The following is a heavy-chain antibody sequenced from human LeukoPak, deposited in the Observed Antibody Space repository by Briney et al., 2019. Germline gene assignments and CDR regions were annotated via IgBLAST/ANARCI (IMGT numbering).Heavy chain of an antibody. CDR2: ISGSGGST. CDR1: GFTFSNYA. V-gene: IGHV3-23*01. CDR3: AKCPPYCTNGICYTQKYYFDY. Sequence: GGSLRLSCAASGFTFSNYAMSWDRQAPGKGLEYVSAISGSGGSTYYADSVKDRFTISRDNSKNTLYLQMNSLRAEDTAVYSCAKCPPYCTNGICYTQKYYFDYWGQGTLVTVSS. J-gene: IGHJ4*02. D-gene: IGHD2-8*01.